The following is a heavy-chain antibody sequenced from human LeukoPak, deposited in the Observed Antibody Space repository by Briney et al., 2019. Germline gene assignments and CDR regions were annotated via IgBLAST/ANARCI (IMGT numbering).Heavy chain of an antibody. Sequence: SETLSLTCTVSGGSISSSSYYWGWIRQPPGKGLEWIGSIYYSGSTYYNPSLKSRVTISVDTSKNQFSLKLSSVTAADTAVYYCARLSAIPQSWFWGQGTLVTVSS. V-gene: IGHV4-39*01. D-gene: IGHD5/OR15-5a*01. CDR2: IYYSGST. CDR1: GGSISSSSYY. CDR3: ARLSAIPQSWF. J-gene: IGHJ4*02.